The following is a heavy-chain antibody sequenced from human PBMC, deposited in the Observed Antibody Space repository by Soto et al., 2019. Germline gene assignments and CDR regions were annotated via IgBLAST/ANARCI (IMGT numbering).Heavy chain of an antibody. V-gene: IGHV1-18*01. Sequence: QVHLVQSGVEVKTPGASVKVSCQASGYTFFTYDISWVRQAPGQGREWMGWISTYSGDTKYAEKFQGRVTMTTDTSTTTAYLELRSLRPDDTAVYYCARQHGATTSENWFDPWGQGTLVTVSS. D-gene: IGHD5-12*01. CDR3: ARQHGATTSENWFDP. CDR2: ISTYSGDT. CDR1: GYTFFTYD. J-gene: IGHJ5*02.